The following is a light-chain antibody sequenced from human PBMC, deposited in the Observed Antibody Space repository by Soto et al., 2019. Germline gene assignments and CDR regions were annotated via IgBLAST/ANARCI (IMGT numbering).Light chain of an antibody. CDR2: GSS. J-gene: IGKJ1*01. CDR3: QQSHSMPWT. V-gene: IGKV1-39*01. CDR1: QRITSY. Sequence: IPLTQSPSSLSASVGDRATIXCRTSQRITSYLNWYQQKPGKAPRLLIYGSSSLQGGVPSRFSGSGSGTDFTLTISSLQPEDFATYYCQQSHSMPWTFGQGTKVDIK.